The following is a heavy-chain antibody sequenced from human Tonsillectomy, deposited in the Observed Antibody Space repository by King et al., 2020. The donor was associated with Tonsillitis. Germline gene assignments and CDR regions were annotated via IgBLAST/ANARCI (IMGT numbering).Heavy chain of an antibody. D-gene: IGHD3-16*02. J-gene: IGHJ4*02. CDR3: ARDPMYYDYVWGSYRPRYFDY. Sequence: VQLVESGGGVVQPGRSLRLSCAAFGFTFSSYAMHWVRQAPGKGLEWVAVISYDGSNKYYADAVKGRFTISRDNSKNTLYLQMNSLRAEDTAVYYCARDPMYYDYVWGSYRPRYFDYWGQGTLVTVSS. CDR2: ISYDGSNK. V-gene: IGHV3-30*01. CDR1: GFTFSSYA.